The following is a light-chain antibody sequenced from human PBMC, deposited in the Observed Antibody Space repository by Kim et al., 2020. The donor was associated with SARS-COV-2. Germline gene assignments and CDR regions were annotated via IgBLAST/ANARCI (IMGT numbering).Light chain of an antibody. J-gene: IGKJ2*03. V-gene: IGKV3-20*01. CDR1: QSVSSNS. CDR3: QQYGTSPYS. Sequence: ESVLTQSPGTLSLSPGERATLSCRASQSVSSNSLVWYQQKPGQAPRLLMYGASNRATGIPDRFSGSGSGTDFTLTISRLEPEDFAVYYCQQYGTSPYSFGQGPKLEI. CDR2: GAS.